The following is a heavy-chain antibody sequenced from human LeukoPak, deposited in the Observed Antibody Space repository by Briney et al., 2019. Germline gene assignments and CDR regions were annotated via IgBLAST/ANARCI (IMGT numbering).Heavy chain of an antibody. V-gene: IGHV3-30*04. Sequence: PGRSLRLSCAASGFTFSSYAMHWVRQAPGKGLEWVAVISYDGSNKYYADSVKGRFTISRDNSKNTLYLQMNSLRAEDTAVYYCASADTAMATRAWGQGTLVTVSS. D-gene: IGHD5-18*01. CDR1: GFTFSSYA. J-gene: IGHJ5*02. CDR3: ASADTAMATRA. CDR2: ISYDGSNK.